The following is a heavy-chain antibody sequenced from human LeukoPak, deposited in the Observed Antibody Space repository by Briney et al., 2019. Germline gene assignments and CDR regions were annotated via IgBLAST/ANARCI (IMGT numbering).Heavy chain of an antibody. CDR3: ASSQDYYDSSGYYMGAFDI. D-gene: IGHD3-22*01. J-gene: IGHJ3*02. CDR1: GYTFTSYG. V-gene: IGHV1-18*01. CDR2: ISAYNGNT. Sequence: GASVKVSCKASGYTFTSYGISWVRQAPGQGLEWMGWISAYNGNTNYAQKLQGRVTMTTDTSTSTAYMELRSQRSDDTAVYYCASSQDYYDSSGYYMGAFDIWGQGTMVTVSS.